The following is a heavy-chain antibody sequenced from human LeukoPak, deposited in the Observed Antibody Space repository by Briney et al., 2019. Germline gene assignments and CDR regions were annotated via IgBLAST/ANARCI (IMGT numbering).Heavy chain of an antibody. J-gene: IGHJ3*02. V-gene: IGHV1-18*01. Sequence: ASVKVSCKASGYTFASYGISWVRQAPGQGLEWMGWISAYNGNTNYAQKLQGRVTMTTDTSTSTAYMELRSLRSDDTAVYYCARDSGWYSLDAFDIWGQGTMVTVSS. CDR1: GYTFASYG. CDR2: ISAYNGNT. CDR3: ARDSGWYSLDAFDI. D-gene: IGHD6-19*01.